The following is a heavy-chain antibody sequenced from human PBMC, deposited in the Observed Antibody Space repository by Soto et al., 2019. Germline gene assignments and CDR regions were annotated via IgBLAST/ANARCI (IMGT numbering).Heavy chain of an antibody. CDR3: VAVVATVPH. CDR1: GFTFSSNW. Sequence: EVQLVESGGGLVQPGGSLRLSYAASGFTFSSNWMHWVRQAPGKGLVWVSRMNGDGSTTSYADSVKGRFTISRDNAKNTLYLQMDSLRAEDTAVYYCVAVVATVPHWGQGTLVTVSS. D-gene: IGHD4-17*01. J-gene: IGHJ4*02. V-gene: IGHV3-74*01. CDR2: MNGDGSTT.